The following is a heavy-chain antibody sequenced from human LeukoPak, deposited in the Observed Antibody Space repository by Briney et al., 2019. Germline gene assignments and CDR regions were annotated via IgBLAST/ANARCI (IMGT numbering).Heavy chain of an antibody. V-gene: IGHV4-34*01. CDR3: ARYRWLGKTPFDY. J-gene: IGHJ4*02. CDR2: INHSGST. Sequence: SETLSLTCAVYGGSFSGYYWSWIRQPPGKGLEWIGEINHSGSTNYNPSLKSRVTISVDTSKSQFSLKLSSVTAADTAVYSCARYRWLGKTPFDYWGQGTLVTVSS. CDR1: GGSFSGYY. D-gene: IGHD2-8*02.